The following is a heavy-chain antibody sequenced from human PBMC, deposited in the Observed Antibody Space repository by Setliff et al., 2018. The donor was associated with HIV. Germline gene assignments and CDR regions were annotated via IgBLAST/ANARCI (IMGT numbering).Heavy chain of an antibody. D-gene: IGHD3-3*01. CDR2: INPNGEIT. CDR1: GYNFIDNY. V-gene: IGHV1-2*02. J-gene: IGHJ5*02. Sequence: ASVKVSCKISGYNFIDNYLHWVRQAPGQGLEWMGWINPNGEITNFAQKFQGRVTMTRDTSTTTVFMELSSLKFGDTAVYYCARAHYNFWSGYLDPWGQGTLVTVSS. CDR3: ARAHYNFWSGYLDP.